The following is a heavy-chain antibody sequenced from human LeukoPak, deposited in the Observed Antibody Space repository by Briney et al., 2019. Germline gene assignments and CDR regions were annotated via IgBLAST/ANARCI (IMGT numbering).Heavy chain of an antibody. J-gene: IGHJ2*01. D-gene: IGHD5-12*01. Sequence: KPSETLSLTCTVSGGSISSSSYYWGWIRQPPGKGLEWIGSIYYSGSTYYNPSLKSRVTISVDTSKNQFSLKLSSVTAADTAVYYCVRSSPGGYSYWYFDLWGRGALVTVSP. V-gene: IGHV4-39*01. CDR1: GGSISSSSYY. CDR2: IYYSGST. CDR3: VRSSPGGYSYWYFDL.